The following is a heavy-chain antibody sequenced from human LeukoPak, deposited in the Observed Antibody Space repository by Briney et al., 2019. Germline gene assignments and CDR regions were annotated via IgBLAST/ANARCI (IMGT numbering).Heavy chain of an antibody. D-gene: IGHD3-9*01. V-gene: IGHV3-48*01. CDR2: ISSSSSTI. J-gene: IGHJ6*03. CDR3: ARLILTDYTYYYYYMDV. Sequence: TGGSLRLSCAASGFTFSSYSMNWVRQAPGKGLEWVSYISSSSSTIYYADSVEGRFTISRDNAKNLLYLQMNTLRAEDTAVYYCARLILTDYTYYYYYMDVWGTGTTVTVSS. CDR1: GFTFSSYS.